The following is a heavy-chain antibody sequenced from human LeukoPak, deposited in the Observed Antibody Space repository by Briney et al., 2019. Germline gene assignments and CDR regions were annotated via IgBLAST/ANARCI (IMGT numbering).Heavy chain of an antibody. V-gene: IGHV1-18*01. Sequence: ASVKVSCKASGGTFSSYAISWVRQAPGQGLEWMGWISAYNGNTNYAQKLQGRVTMTTDTSTSTAYMELRSLRSDDTAVYYCARTRMVRGALYYFDYWGQGTLVTVSS. CDR2: ISAYNGNT. CDR1: GGTFSSYA. CDR3: ARTRMVRGALYYFDY. D-gene: IGHD3-10*01. J-gene: IGHJ4*02.